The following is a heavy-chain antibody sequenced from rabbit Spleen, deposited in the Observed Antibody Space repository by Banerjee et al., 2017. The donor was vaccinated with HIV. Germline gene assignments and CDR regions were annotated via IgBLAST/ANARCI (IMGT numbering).Heavy chain of an antibody. Sequence: QEQLEDYGGDLVKPEGSLTLPCTAFGFYFNDRDVMCRVRQAPGKGLEWIACINTATGKGVYATWAKGRFTISRTSSTTVTLQMTSRTAADTATYFCARDLVAVIGGNFNLWGHGTLVTVS. CDR1: GFYFNDRDV. CDR3: ARDLVAVIGGNFNL. D-gene: IGHD1-1*01. CDR2: INTATGKG. V-gene: IGHV1S45*01. J-gene: IGHJ4*01.